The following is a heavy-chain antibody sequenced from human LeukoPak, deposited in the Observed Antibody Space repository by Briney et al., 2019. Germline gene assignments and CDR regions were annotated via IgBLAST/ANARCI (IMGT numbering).Heavy chain of an antibody. CDR2: IYSSGST. V-gene: IGHV4-4*02. Sequence: PSGTLSLTCAVSGGSISSGNWWSWVRQPPGKGLEWIGYIYSSGSTYYNPSLKSRVTISVDTSKNQFSLKLRSVTAADTAVYYCARHGWFGASRAFDIWGQGTMVTVSS. CDR1: GGSISSGNW. CDR3: ARHGWFGASRAFDI. J-gene: IGHJ3*02. D-gene: IGHD3-10*01.